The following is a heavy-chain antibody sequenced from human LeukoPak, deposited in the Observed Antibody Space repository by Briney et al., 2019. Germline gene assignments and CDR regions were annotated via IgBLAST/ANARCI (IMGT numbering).Heavy chain of an antibody. D-gene: IGHD6-13*01. J-gene: IGHJ4*02. CDR2: IGTAGDT. CDR1: GFTFSNYD. V-gene: IGHV3-13*01. Sequence: GGSLRLSCAASGFTFSNYDMHWVRQATGKGLEWVSAIGTAGDTYYPGSVKGRFTISRENAKNSLYLQMNSLRAEDTAVYYCAKAAAAGPIDYWGQGTLVTVPS. CDR3: AKAAAAGPIDY.